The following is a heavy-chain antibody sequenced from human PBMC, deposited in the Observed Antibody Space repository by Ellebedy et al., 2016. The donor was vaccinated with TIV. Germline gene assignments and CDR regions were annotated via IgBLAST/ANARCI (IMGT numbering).Heavy chain of an antibody. CDR1: GFTFSGSA. CDR3: ASDVAAAGTSPY. D-gene: IGHD6-13*01. CDR2: ISSSSSYI. J-gene: IGHJ4*02. Sequence: GESLKISXAASGFTFSGSAMHWVRQAPGKGLEWVSSISSSSSYIYYADSVKGRFTISRDNAKNSLYLQMNSLRAEDTAVYYCASDVAAAGTSPYWGQGTLVTVSS. V-gene: IGHV3-21*01.